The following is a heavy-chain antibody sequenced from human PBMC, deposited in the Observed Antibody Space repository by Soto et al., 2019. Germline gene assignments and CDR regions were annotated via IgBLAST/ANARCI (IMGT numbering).Heavy chain of an antibody. D-gene: IGHD6-6*01. CDR1: GYRFETYA. CDR3: ARGPGESIGAMDV. CDR2: ISAYNIDT. V-gene: IGHV1-18*01. J-gene: IGHJ6*02. Sequence: QVQLVQSGAEVKKPGSSVKVSCKSSGYRFETYAMSWVRQAPGQGLEWLGWISAYNIDTYYAQKFQDRVTMTKDTSTATAYREMRSLTSDDSAVYYCARGPGESIGAMDVWGQGTTVTV.